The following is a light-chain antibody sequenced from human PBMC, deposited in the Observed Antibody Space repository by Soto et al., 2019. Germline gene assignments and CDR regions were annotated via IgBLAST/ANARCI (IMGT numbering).Light chain of an antibody. CDR1: QGMSNN. CDR3: QKYNSVPIT. V-gene: IGKV1-27*01. CDR2: AAS. Sequence: DIQMTQSPSSLSASVGDRVTITCRASQGMSNNLAWYQQKPGKVPKLLIYAASTLQSGVPSRFSGSGSGTDFTLTISSLQPEDVATYYCQKYNSVPITFGQGTQLEI. J-gene: IGKJ5*01.